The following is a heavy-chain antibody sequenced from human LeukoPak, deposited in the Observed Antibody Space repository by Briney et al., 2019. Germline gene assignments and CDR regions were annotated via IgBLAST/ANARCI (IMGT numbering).Heavy chain of an antibody. V-gene: IGHV3-74*01. CDR1: GVTFSSYW. CDR2: INTDGSST. J-gene: IGHJ5*01. CDR3: ARPLSTHWFDS. Sequence: PGGSLRLSCAASGVTFSSYWMHWVRQAPGKGLVRVSRINTDGSSTSYADSVEGRFTISRDNAKNTLYLQMNSLRVEDTAVYYCARPLSTHWFDSWGQGTLVTVSS.